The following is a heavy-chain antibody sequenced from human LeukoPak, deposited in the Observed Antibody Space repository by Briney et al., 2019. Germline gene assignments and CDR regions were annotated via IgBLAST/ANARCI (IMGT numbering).Heavy chain of an antibody. CDR2: ISYDGSNK. J-gene: IGHJ4*02. D-gene: IGHD3-10*01. CDR3: AKDQDGSGSSFDY. CDR1: GFTFSSYG. Sequence: GGSLRLSCAASGFTFSSYGMHWVRQAPGKGLEWVAVISYDGSNKYYADSVKGRFTISRDNSKNTLYLQMNSLRAEDTAVYYCAKDQDGSGSSFDYWGQGTLVTVSS. V-gene: IGHV3-30*18.